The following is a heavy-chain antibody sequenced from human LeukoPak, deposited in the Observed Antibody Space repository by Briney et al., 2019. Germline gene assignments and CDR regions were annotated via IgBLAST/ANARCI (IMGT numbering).Heavy chain of an antibody. CDR3: ARATVTRWFDP. D-gene: IGHD4-17*01. J-gene: IGHJ5*02. V-gene: IGHV3-33*01. Sequence: QVQLVESGGGVAQPGRSLRLSCAAFGFAFSSFGMHWVRQAPGKGLEGVAVIWYDGTNKYYADSVKGRFTIYRDNSKNTLYLQMNSLRAEDTAVYYCARATVTRWFDPWGQGTLVTVSS. CDR2: IWYDGTNK. CDR1: GFAFSSFG.